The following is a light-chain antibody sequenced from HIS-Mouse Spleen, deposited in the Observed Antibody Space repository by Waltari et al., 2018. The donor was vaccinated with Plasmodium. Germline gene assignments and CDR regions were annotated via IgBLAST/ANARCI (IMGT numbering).Light chain of an antibody. J-gene: IGLJ3*02. CDR2: DDS. Sequence: SYELTQPPSVSVSPGQTARITCPGDALPKKYAYWYQQKPGQAPVLVVYDDSDRPSGIPERFSGSNSGNTATLTISRVEAGDEADYYCQVWDSSSDHWVFGGGTKLTVL. CDR3: QVWDSSSDHWV. V-gene: IGLV3-21*02. CDR1: ALPKKY.